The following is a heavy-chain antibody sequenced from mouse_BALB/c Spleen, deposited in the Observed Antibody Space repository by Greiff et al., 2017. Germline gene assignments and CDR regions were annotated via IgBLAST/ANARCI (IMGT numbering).Heavy chain of an antibody. Sequence: DVKLQESGPGLVKPSQSLSLTCTVTGYSITSDYAWNWIRQFPGNKLEWMGYISYSGSTSYNPSLKSRISITRDTSKNQFFLQLNSVTTEDTATYYCARTGYFDYWGQGTTLTVSS. CDR2: ISYSGST. CDR3: ARTGYFDY. V-gene: IGHV3-2*02. J-gene: IGHJ2*01. CDR1: GYSITSDYA.